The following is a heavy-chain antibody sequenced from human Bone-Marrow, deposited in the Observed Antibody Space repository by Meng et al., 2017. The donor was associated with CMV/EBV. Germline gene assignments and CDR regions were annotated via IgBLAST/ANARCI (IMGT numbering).Heavy chain of an antibody. V-gene: IGHV3-74*01. CDR1: GFIFSHYS. Sequence: GEFLKISCAASGFIFSHYSMHWVRQAPGKGLVWVSRINSDESSTSHADSVKGRFTITRDNTKNTMDLQMNSLRAEDTAVYYCARGYSNRIEYWGQGTLVTVSS. CDR2: INSDESST. J-gene: IGHJ4*02. CDR3: ARGYSNRIEY. D-gene: IGHD4-11*01.